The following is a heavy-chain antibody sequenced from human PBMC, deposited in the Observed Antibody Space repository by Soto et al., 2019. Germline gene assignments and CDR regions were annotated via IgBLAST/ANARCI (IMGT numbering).Heavy chain of an antibody. CDR2: INPILGTA. D-gene: IGHD2-15*01. CDR1: GGTFSSYT. Sequence: QVQLVQSGAEVKKPGSSVKVSCKASGGTFSSYTINWVRQAPGQGLEWMGRINPILGTANYAQKFQGRVTLTVDESTSTAYMELSSLRSEDTAVYYCARSYCSGGTCFHDWFDPWGQGTLVTVSS. V-gene: IGHV1-69*01. CDR3: ARSYCSGGTCFHDWFDP. J-gene: IGHJ5*02.